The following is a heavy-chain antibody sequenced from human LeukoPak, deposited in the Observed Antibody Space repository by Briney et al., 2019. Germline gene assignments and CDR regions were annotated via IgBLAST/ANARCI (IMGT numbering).Heavy chain of an antibody. D-gene: IGHD2-2*02. CDR2: INHSGST. Sequence: PSETLSLTCAVYGGSFSGYYWSWIRQPPGKGLEWIGEINHSGSTNYNPSLKSRVTISVDTSKNQFSLKLSSVTAADTAVYYCARVALEVVPAAIYYYYGMDVWGKGTTVTVSS. V-gene: IGHV4-34*01. CDR1: GGSFSGYY. J-gene: IGHJ6*04. CDR3: ARVALEVVPAAIYYYYGMDV.